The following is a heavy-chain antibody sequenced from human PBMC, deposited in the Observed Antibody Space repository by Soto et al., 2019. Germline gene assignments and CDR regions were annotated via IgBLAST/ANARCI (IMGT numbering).Heavy chain of an antibody. CDR3: ARAHSGSYDGDEYFQH. CDR1: GYTSTSYA. CDR2: INAGNGNT. J-gene: IGHJ1*01. V-gene: IGHV1-3*01. Sequence: QVQLVQSGAEVKKPGASVKVSCKASGYTSTSYAMHWVRQAPGQRLEWMGWINAGNGNTKYSQKFQGRVTITRDTSASTAYMELSSLRSEDTAVYYCARAHSGSYDGDEYFQHWGQGTLVTVSS. D-gene: IGHD1-26*01.